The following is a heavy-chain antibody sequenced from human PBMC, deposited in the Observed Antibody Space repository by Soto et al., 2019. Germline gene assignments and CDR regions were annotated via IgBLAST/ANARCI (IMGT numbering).Heavy chain of an antibody. CDR2: IKSKTDGGTT. CDR1: GFTFSNAW. Sequence: GGSXRLSCAASGFTFSNAWMNWVRQAPGKWLEWVGRIKSKTDGGTTDYAAPVKGRFTISRDDSKNTLYLQMNSLKTEDTAVYYCTAGDSSGWTSGYYRGMDVWGQGTTVTVSS. J-gene: IGHJ6*02. V-gene: IGHV3-15*07. D-gene: IGHD6-19*01. CDR3: TAGDSSGWTSGYYRGMDV.